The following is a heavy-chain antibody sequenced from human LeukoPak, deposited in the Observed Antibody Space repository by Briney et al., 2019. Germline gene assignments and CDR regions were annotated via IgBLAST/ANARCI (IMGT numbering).Heavy chain of an antibody. V-gene: IGHV4-59*01. Sequence: SQTLSLTCTVSGGSISSYHWSWIGQPPGKGLEWIGYIYYSGSTNYNPSLNSRVTISVQTTQQQLPPTLSSVTAADAVVYCCARGYCSGGSCYPVDYWGQGTLVTVSS. CDR2: IYYSGST. CDR3: ARGYCSGGSCYPVDY. D-gene: IGHD2-15*01. CDR1: GGSISSYH. J-gene: IGHJ4*02.